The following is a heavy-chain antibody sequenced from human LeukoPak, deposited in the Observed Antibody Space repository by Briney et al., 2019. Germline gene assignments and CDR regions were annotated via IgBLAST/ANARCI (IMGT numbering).Heavy chain of an antibody. V-gene: IGHV1-18*01. CDR1: GYTITSYG. CDR3: ARAYYDFWSGYYYYYYYYMDV. J-gene: IGHJ6*03. Sequence: ASVKVSCKASGYTITSYGISWVRQAPGQGLEWMGWISAYNGNTNYAQKLQGRFTMPTDTSTRTASMELRSLRSDDTAVYYCARAYYDFWSGYYYYYYYYMDVWGKGTTVTVSS. CDR2: ISAYNGNT. D-gene: IGHD3-3*01.